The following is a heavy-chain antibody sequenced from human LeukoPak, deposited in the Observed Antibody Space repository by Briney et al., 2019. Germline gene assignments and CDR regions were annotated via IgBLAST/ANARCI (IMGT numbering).Heavy chain of an antibody. J-gene: IGHJ4*02. CDR1: GYTFTSYY. V-gene: IGHV1-46*01. Sequence: ASVKVSCKASGYTFTSYYMHWVRQAPGQGLEWMGIINPSGGSTSYAQKFQGRVTITADKSTSTAYMELSSLRSEDTAVYYCARSGITIFGVVPPTFDYWGQGTLVTVSS. CDR3: ARSGITIFGVVPPTFDY. D-gene: IGHD3-3*01. CDR2: INPSGGST.